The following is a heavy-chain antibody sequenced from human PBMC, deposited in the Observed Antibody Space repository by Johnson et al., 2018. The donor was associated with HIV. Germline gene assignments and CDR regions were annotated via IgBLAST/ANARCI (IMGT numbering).Heavy chain of an antibody. CDR1: GFTFSSYA. J-gene: IGHJ3*02. CDR3: ARGGDYDEGAFDI. CDR2: ISYDGSNK. D-gene: IGHD4-17*01. Sequence: QVLLVESGGGLAKPAWSPRLSCAASGFTFSSYAMHWVRQAPGKGLEWVAVISYDGSNKYYADSVKGRFTISSDNAKNTLYLQMNSLRAEDTAVYYCARGGDYDEGAFDIWGQGTMVTVSS. V-gene: IGHV3-30*04.